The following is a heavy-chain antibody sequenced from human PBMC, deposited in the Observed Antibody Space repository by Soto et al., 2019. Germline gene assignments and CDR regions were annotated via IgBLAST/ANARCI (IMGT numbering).Heavy chain of an antibody. CDR2: ISSSSSYI. D-gene: IGHD2-15*01. Sequence: GGSLRLSCAASGFTFSSYSMNWVRQAPGKGLEWVSSISSSSSYIYYADSVKGRFTISRDNSKNTLYLQMNSLRAEDTAVYYCAKDGPPVVGSIDYWGQGTLVTVSS. CDR3: AKDGPPVVGSIDY. J-gene: IGHJ4*02. V-gene: IGHV3-21*01. CDR1: GFTFSSYS.